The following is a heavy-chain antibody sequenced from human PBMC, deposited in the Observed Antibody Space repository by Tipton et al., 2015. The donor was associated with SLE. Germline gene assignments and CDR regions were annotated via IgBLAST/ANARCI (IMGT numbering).Heavy chain of an antibody. D-gene: IGHD2-2*01. CDR3: ARGYCSSTSCYYYYMDV. CDR1: GDSITSYNW. CDR2: IYHSGST. V-gene: IGHV4-4*02. J-gene: IGHJ6*03. Sequence: TLSLTCAVSGDSITSYNWYNWVRQPPGKGLEWIGEIYHSGSTNYNPSLKSRVTISVDTSKNQFSLKLSSVTAADTAVYYCARGYCSSTSCYYYYMDVWGKGTTVTVSS.